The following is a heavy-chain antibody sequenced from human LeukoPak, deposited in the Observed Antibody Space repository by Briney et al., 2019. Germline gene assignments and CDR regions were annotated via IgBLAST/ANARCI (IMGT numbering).Heavy chain of an antibody. Sequence: PGGSLRLSCAASGFTFSSYAMSWVRQAPGKGLEWVSAISGSGGSTYYADSVKGRFTISRDNSKNTLYLQMNSLRAEDTAVYYCAKDSEVTMIVVVIGSSDYWGQGTLVTVSS. D-gene: IGHD3-22*01. CDR3: AKDSEVTMIVVVIGSSDY. CDR2: ISGSGGST. J-gene: IGHJ4*02. CDR1: GFTFSSYA. V-gene: IGHV3-23*01.